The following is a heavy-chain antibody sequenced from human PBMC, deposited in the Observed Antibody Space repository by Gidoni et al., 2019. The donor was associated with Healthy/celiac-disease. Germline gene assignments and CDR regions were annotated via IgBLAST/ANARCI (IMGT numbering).Heavy chain of an antibody. CDR1: GVTFGSDD. CDR2: IRCSGGST. Sequence: EVQLLESGGGWVQPGGSLRLSCAASGVTFGSDDMSWVRPGPGKGLDWGSAIRCSGGSTYYADSVKGRFTISRDNSKNTLYLQMNSLRAEDTAVYYCAKEGENYYDSSGYQPGDYWGQGTLVTVSS. J-gene: IGHJ4*02. V-gene: IGHV3-23*01. CDR3: AKEGENYYDSSGYQPGDY. D-gene: IGHD3-22*01.